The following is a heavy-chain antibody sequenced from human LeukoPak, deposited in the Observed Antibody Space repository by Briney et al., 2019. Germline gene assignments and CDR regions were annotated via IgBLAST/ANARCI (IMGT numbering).Heavy chain of an antibody. CDR2: TYYRSEWYN. J-gene: IGHJ4*02. V-gene: IGHV6-1*01. D-gene: IGHD3-22*01. CDR3: ARSDTYYYDSSGYSHFDY. CDR1: GDSVSNNRAA. Sequence: SQTLSLTCAISGDSVSNNRAAWNWIRQSPSRGLEWLGGTYYRSEWYNDYAASVKSRITINPDTSKNQFSLQLNSVTPEDTAVYYCARSDTYYYDSSGYSHFDYWGQGTLVTVSS.